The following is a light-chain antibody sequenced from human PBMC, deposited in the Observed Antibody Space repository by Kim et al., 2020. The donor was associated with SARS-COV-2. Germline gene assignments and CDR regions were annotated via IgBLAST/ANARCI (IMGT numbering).Light chain of an antibody. CDR3: QQSYSIPPLP. CDR1: QSISSS. J-gene: IGKJ4*01. CDR2: AAS. Sequence: CEGDRDTITCRASQSISSSLNWYQQKSVKAPKLLIYAASSLPSGVPSRFSGSGYGTDFTLTISSLQTEDFATYYCQQSYSIPPLPFGGGTQVDIK. V-gene: IGKV1-39*01.